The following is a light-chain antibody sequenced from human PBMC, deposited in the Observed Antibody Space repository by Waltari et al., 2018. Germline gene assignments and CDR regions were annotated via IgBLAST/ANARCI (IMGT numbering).Light chain of an antibody. CDR2: GAS. CDR1: QSVRRF. CDR3: QKYDRLPAT. Sequence: DIVLTQSPGTLSLSPGERGTLSCRASQSVRRFLAWYQQIPGQPPRLRIYGASTRATGIPDRFSGSGSGTDFSLTISRLEPEDCAVYYCQKYDRLPATFGQGTKVEIK. V-gene: IGKV3-20*01. J-gene: IGKJ1*01.